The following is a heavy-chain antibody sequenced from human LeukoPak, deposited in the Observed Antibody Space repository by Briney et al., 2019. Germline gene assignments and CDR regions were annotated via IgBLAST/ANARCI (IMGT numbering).Heavy chain of an antibody. Sequence: GGSLSLSCAASGFTFSSYEMNWVRQAPGKGLEWVSYISSSGSTIYYADSVKGRFTISRDNAKNSLYLQMSSLRAEDTAVYYCARGFLVRGPVYFDYWGQGTLVTVSS. J-gene: IGHJ4*02. V-gene: IGHV3-48*03. CDR3: ARGFLVRGPVYFDY. CDR2: ISSSGSTI. D-gene: IGHD3-10*01. CDR1: GFTFSSYE.